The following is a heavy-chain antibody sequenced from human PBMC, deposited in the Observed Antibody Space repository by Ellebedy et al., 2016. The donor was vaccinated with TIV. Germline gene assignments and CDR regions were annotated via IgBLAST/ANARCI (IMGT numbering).Heavy chain of an antibody. V-gene: IGHV4-39*07. CDR2: IYYSGNT. J-gene: IGHJ4*02. D-gene: IGHD3-9*01. CDR1: GGSISSINYY. Sequence: GSLRLSCTVSGGSISSINYYWGWIRQPPGKGLEWIGNIYYSGNTFYNPSLKSRVTISVDTSKNLFSLKLTSVTAADTAVYYCAREPYYDTLTGESRGDDFWGQGTLVTVSS. CDR3: AREPYYDTLTGESRGDDF.